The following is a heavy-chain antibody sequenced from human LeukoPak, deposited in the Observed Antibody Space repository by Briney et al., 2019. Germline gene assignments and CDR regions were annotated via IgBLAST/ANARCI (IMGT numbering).Heavy chain of an antibody. CDR1: GFTFSSYS. CDR2: ISSSSSYI. D-gene: IGHD5-24*01. Sequence: GGSLRLSCAASGFTFSSYSMNWVRQAPGKGLEWVSSISSSSSYIYYADSVKGRFTISRDNAKNSLYLQMNSLRAEDTAVYYCASSTRDGYNLNYWGQGTLVTVSS. J-gene: IGHJ4*02. CDR3: ASSTRDGYNLNY. V-gene: IGHV3-21*01.